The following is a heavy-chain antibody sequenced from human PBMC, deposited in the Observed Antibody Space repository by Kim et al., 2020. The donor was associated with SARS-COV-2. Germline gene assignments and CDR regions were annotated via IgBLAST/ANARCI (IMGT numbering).Heavy chain of an antibody. Sequence: ASVKVSCKTSSHTFSSFGISWVRQAPGQGLEWMGWISPYYGTTKYAQKYQDRVTMTTDTSTSTAYMERRSLRSDDTAVYYCVRGGGTYYNHWGQGTLVT. CDR3: VRGGGTYYNH. CDR1: SHTFSSFG. D-gene: IGHD1-26*01. V-gene: IGHV1-18*01. CDR2: ISPYYGTT. J-gene: IGHJ5*02.